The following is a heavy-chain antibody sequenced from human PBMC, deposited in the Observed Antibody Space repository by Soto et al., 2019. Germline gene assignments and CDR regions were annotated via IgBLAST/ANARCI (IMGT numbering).Heavy chain of an antibody. CDR2: ISSSSSYI. CDR3: ARDRHSSGWYEKNFDY. Sequence: GGSLRLSCAASGFTFSSYSMNWVRQAPGKGLEWVSSISSSSSYIYYADSGKGRFTISRDNAKNSLYLQMNSLRAEDTAVYYCARDRHSSGWYEKNFDYWGQGTLVTVSS. J-gene: IGHJ4*02. CDR1: GFTFSSYS. V-gene: IGHV3-21*01. D-gene: IGHD6-19*01.